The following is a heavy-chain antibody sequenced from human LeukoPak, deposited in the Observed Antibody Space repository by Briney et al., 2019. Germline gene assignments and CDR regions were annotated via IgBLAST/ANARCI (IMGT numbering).Heavy chain of an antibody. CDR2: ISYDGSNK. J-gene: IGHJ4*02. V-gene: IGHV3-30*18. CDR1: GFSFSDYY. D-gene: IGHD2-21*02. Sequence: GGSLRLSCAASGFSFSDYYMSWLRQAPGKGLEWVAVISYDGSNKYYADSVKGRFTISRDNSKNTLYLQMNSLRAEDTAVYYCAKDLERHIVVVTASAVDYWGQGTLVTVSS. CDR3: AKDLERHIVVVTASAVDY.